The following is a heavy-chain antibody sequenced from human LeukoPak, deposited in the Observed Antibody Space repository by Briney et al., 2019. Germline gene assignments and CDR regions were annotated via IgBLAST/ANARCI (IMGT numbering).Heavy chain of an antibody. J-gene: IGHJ3*02. V-gene: IGHV3-53*01. Sequence: RGSLRLSCAASGLTVSSNYMTWVRQAPGKGLEWVSLINPGGSTFYADSVKGRFTISRDNFRNTLYLQVNSLRAEDTAVYYCVRAGVSGILRSAFDIWGQGTMVTVSS. CDR3: VRAGVSGILRSAFDI. D-gene: IGHD3-3*01. CDR1: GLTVSSNY. CDR2: INPGGST.